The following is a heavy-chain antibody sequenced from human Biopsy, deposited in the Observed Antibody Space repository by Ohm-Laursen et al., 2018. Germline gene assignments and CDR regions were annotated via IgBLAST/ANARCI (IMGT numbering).Heavy chain of an antibody. CDR1: GGSVSSNTNY. Sequence: GTLSLTCTVSGGSVSSNTNYWAWIRQPPGKGLEWIGSIFYSGIIYYNPSLKSRVSISLDTSKNQFSLNLNSVTAADTAVYYCARHPTGFWFDPWGQGTLVIVSS. CDR3: ARHPTGFWFDP. CDR2: IFYSGII. J-gene: IGHJ5*02. V-gene: IGHV4-39*01.